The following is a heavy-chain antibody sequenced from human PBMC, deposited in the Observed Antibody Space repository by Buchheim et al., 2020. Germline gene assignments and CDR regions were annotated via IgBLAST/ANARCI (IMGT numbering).Heavy chain of an antibody. CDR3: ARGSVTVDY. D-gene: IGHD2-21*02. CDR1: GYTFTSYG. V-gene: IGHV1-18*01. Sequence: QVQLVQSGPEVKKPGASVKVSYKASGYTFTSYGITWVRQAPGQGLEWLGWVSAQNGRTDFAEKVQGRVTMTTDTSTSKAYMELRNLRSDDRAVYYCARGSVTVDYWGQGTL. J-gene: IGHJ4*02. CDR2: VSAQNGRT.